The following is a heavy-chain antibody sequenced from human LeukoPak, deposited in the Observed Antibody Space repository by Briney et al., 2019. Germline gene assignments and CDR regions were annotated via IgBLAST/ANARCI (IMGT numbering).Heavy chain of an antibody. CDR3: ASNGDYAYFDY. CDR1: GFTFSSYG. D-gene: IGHD4-17*01. CDR2: ISYDGSNK. Sequence: GGSLRLSCAASGFTFSSYGMHWVRQAPGKGLEWVAVISYDGSNKYYADSVKGRFTISRDNSKNTLYLQMNSLRAEDTAVYYCASNGDYAYFDYWGQGTLVTVSS. V-gene: IGHV3-30*03. J-gene: IGHJ4*02.